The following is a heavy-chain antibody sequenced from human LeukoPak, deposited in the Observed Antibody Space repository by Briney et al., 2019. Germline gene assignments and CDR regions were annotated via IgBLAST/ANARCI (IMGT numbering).Heavy chain of an antibody. D-gene: IGHD5-18*01. CDR1: GFTFSSYW. Sequence: GGSLRLSCAASGFTFSSYWMSWVRQAPGKGLEWAANIKQDGSEKYYVDSVKGRFTISRDNAKNSLYLQMNSLRAEDTAVYYCARDPSGYSYGKGYWGQGTLVTVSS. J-gene: IGHJ4*02. CDR3: ARDPSGYSYGKGY. V-gene: IGHV3-7*01. CDR2: IKQDGSEK.